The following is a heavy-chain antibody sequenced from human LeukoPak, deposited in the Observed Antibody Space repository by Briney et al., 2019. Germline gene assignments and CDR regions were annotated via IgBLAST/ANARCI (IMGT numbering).Heavy chain of an antibody. J-gene: IGHJ4*02. V-gene: IGHV7-4-1*02. CDR2: INTNAGNP. D-gene: IGHD3-3*01. CDR3: ARDEWLLDY. Sequence: ASVKVSCKASGYTFTNHGLNWVRQAPGQGLEWMGWINTNAGNPTYAQGFRGRFVFSLDTYVSTAYLEISSLKAEDSAMYYCARDEWLLDYWGQGPLVTVSS. CDR1: GYTFTNHG.